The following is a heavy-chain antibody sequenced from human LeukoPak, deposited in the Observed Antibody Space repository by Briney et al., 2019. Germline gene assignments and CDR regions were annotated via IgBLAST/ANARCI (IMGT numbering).Heavy chain of an antibody. J-gene: IGHJ4*02. CDR1: GVTFTNYA. CDR3: AKSLRAIAVAGTTLDS. Sequence: PGGSLRLPCAVSGVTFTNYAMTWVRQAPGKGLEWVSTISGSGTAYYADSVKGRFTISRNNSNNTLYLRMNSLRSDDTAIYYCAKSLRAIAVAGTTLDSWGQGTLVTVSS. CDR2: ISGSGTA. D-gene: IGHD6-19*01. V-gene: IGHV3-23*01.